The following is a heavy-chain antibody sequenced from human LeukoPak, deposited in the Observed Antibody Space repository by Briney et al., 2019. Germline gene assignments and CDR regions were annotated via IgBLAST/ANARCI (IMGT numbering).Heavy chain of an antibody. CDR1: GFTFSTYG. D-gene: IGHD3-10*01. Sequence: GGSLRLSCAASGFTFSTYGMHWVRQAPGEGLEWVAVISSGGSDKFYADSVEGRFTISRDNSKNTLYLQMNSLRAEDTALYYCAKDGYGSGSYYWFDYWGQGTLVTVSS. V-gene: IGHV3-30*18. CDR3: AKDGYGSGSYYWFDY. CDR2: ISSGGSDK. J-gene: IGHJ4*02.